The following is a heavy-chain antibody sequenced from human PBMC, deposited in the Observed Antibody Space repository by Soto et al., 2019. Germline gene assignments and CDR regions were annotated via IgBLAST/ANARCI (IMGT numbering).Heavy chain of an antibody. CDR1: GYTFTGYY. CDR3: ARGGLSSGYDLSS. Sequence: QVQLVQSGAEVKQPGASVKVSCKASGYTFTGYYMHWVRQAPGQGLEWMGWINPNSGGTNYAQKFQGWVTMTRDTSMSTAYMELSRLRSDDTAVYYWARGGLSSGYDLSSCGQGTLVTVSS. D-gene: IGHD5-12*01. V-gene: IGHV1-2*04. CDR2: INPNSGGT. J-gene: IGHJ5*02.